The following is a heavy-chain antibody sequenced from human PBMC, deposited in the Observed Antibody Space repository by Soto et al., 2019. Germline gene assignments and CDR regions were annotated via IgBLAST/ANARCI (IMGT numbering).Heavy chain of an antibody. CDR3: ARALPADALDI. CDR1: GYTFTTYA. J-gene: IGHJ3*02. Sequence: GASVKVSCKASGYTFTTYAIHWVCHAPGQSLEWMGWIIPANGVTEYSQKFQDRVTIIRDTSASTAYMELSSLRSEDTAVYYCARALPADALDIWGQGTMVTVSS. D-gene: IGHD2-2*01. CDR2: IIPANGVT. V-gene: IGHV1-3*01.